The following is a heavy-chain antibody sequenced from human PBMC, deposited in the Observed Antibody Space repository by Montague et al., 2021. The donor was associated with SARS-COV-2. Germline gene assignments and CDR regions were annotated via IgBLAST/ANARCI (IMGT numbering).Heavy chain of an antibody. Sequence: TLSLTCTVDVPSISSGAHDWSWIGQPAAKGLEWIRRLYTSGGTKYNPSLNSRVTILVDTSKNQFSLNLRSVTAADTAVYYCARVGGGTNRYFDSWGQGTLVTVPS. CDR3: ARVGGGTNRYFDS. CDR1: VPSISSGAHD. V-gene: IGHV4-61*02. CDR2: LYTSGGT. J-gene: IGHJ4*02. D-gene: IGHD1-1*01.